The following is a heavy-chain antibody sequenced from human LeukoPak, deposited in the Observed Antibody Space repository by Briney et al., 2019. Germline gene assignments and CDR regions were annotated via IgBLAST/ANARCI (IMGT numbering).Heavy chain of an antibody. D-gene: IGHD3-22*01. V-gene: IGHV3-48*03. J-gene: IGHJ4*02. CDR2: ISSSGSSI. Sequence: GGSLRLSCAASGFTFISYEMNWVRQAPGEGLEWVSYISSSGSSIYYADSVKGRFTISRDNAKNSLYLQMDSLRAEDTAVYDCARIGAYYDLDYWGQGTLVTVSS. CDR3: ARIGAYYDLDY. CDR1: GFTFISYE.